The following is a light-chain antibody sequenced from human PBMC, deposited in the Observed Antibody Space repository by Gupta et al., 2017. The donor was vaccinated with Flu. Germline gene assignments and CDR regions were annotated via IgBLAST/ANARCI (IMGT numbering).Light chain of an antibody. Sequence: TLSWSPGERATLSCRASQSVRNTYFSWYQQKPGQAPRLLIYGASNRAAGIPDMCSGGGSGTDFTLTISRLETEDVAVYYCQHVRLSLFTFGGGTTVEIK. CDR1: QSVRNTY. CDR3: QHVRLSLFT. V-gene: IGKV3-20*01. J-gene: IGKJ4*01. CDR2: GAS.